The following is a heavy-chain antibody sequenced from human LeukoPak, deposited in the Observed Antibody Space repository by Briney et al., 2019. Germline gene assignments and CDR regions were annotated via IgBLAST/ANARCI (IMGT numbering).Heavy chain of an antibody. V-gene: IGHV3-33*01. CDR1: GIPFSSFG. CDR3: ARDGTVTAGPFDP. D-gene: IGHD4-17*01. Sequence: PGGSLRLSCAAPGIPFSSFGMHWLRQAPGKGLERVAFIWYDGSNKYYADSVKGRFTISRDNSKNTLYLQMNSLTAEDTAVYYCARDGTVTAGPFDPWGGGTLVTVSS. CDR2: IWYDGSNK. J-gene: IGHJ5*02.